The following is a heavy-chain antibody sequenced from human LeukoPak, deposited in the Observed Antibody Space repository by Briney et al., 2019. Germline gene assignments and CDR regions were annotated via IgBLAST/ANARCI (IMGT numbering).Heavy chain of an antibody. D-gene: IGHD2-21*02. Sequence: SETLSLTCTISGGSVSDYYWSWIRQSPGKGLEWIGSIYHGGSTYYNPSLRSRVIVSVDTSKNHFSLRMSSVTAADTAVYYCARDLASCAGDCYSDGFDYWGQGTLVTVSS. V-gene: IGHV4-38-2*02. CDR2: IYHGGST. J-gene: IGHJ4*02. CDR1: GGSVSDYY. CDR3: ARDLASCAGDCYSDGFDY.